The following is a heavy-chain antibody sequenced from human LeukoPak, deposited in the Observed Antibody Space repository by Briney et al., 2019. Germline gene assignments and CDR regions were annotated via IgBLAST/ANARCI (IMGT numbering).Heavy chain of an antibody. V-gene: IGHV4-59*11. D-gene: IGHD6-19*01. CDR3: ARDQWLVPYGMDV. CDR2: IYYSGST. CDR1: GGSISSHY. Sequence: SETLSLTCTVSGGSISSHYWSWIRQPPGKGLEWIGYIYYSGSTNYNPSLKSRVTISVDTSKNQFSLKLSSVTAADTAVYYCARDQWLVPYGMDVWGQGTTVTVSS. J-gene: IGHJ6*02.